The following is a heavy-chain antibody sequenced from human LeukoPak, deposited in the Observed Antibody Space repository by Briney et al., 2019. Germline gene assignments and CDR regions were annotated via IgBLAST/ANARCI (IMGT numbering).Heavy chain of an antibody. J-gene: IGHJ5*02. CDR1: GGSFSGYY. D-gene: IGHD3-16*01. CDR3: ARGRLLMWFDP. Sequence: PSETLSLTCAVYGGSFSGYYWSWIRQPPGKGLEWIGEINHSGSTNYNPSLKSRVTISVDTSKNQFSLKLSSVTAADTAVYYCARGRLLMWFDPWGQGTLVTVSS. V-gene: IGHV4-34*01. CDR2: INHSGST.